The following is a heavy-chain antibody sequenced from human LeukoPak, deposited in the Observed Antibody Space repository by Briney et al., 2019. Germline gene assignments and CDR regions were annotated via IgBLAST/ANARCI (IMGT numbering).Heavy chain of an antibody. CDR2: ISASGGNT. Sequence: GGSLRLSCAASGFTFSGYAMTWVRQAPGKGLEWDSTISASGGNTYYADSVKGRFTISRDNSKNTLFLQMNSLRAEDTAVYSCAKARLGRGDCCPFEFWGRGTLVTVSS. CDR3: AKARLGRGDCCPFEF. D-gene: IGHD2-21*02. V-gene: IGHV3-23*01. J-gene: IGHJ4*02. CDR1: GFTFSGYA.